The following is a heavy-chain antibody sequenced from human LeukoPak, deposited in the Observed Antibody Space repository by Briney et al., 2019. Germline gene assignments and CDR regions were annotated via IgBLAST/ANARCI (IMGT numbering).Heavy chain of an antibody. CDR3: ARRIIGYCSGGSCYLGAFDI. CDR2: IIPIFGTA. J-gene: IGHJ3*02. V-gene: IGHV1-69*06. Sequence: ASVKVSCKASGGTFSSYAISWVRQAPGQGLEWMGGIIPIFGTANYAQKFQGRVTITADKSTSTAYMELSSLRSEDTAVYYCARRIIGYCSGGSCYLGAFDIWGQGIMVTVSS. D-gene: IGHD2-15*01. CDR1: GGTFSSYA.